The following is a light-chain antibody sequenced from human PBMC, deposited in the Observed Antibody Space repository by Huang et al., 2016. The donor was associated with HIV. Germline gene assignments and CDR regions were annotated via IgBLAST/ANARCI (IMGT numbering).Light chain of an antibody. V-gene: IGKV3-15*01. CDR2: GES. CDR1: QSVSSN. CDR3: QQYNNWPSLT. Sequence: EIVMTQSPATLSVSPGERATLSCRASQSVSSNLAWYQQKPGQSPRLLIYGESTRATGIPARFRGSGFGTEFTLTISSLQSEDFAVYYCQQYNNWPSLTFGGGTKVEI. J-gene: IGKJ4*01.